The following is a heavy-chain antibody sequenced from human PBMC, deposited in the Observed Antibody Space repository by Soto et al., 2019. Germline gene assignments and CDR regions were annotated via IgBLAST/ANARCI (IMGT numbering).Heavy chain of an antibody. V-gene: IGHV3-48*02. D-gene: IGHD3-16*01. CDR3: ARCIYAFGDAFDG. Sequence: EVQLVESGGGLVQPGGSLRLSCAASGFTFSDYCMNWVRQAPRKGLEWVSYISSSTRNIYYADSVKGRFTISRDNAKNSLYLQMNILRDEDTAVYYCARCIYAFGDAFDGWGQGTMVTVAS. CDR1: GFTFSDYC. CDR2: ISSSTRNI. J-gene: IGHJ3*01.